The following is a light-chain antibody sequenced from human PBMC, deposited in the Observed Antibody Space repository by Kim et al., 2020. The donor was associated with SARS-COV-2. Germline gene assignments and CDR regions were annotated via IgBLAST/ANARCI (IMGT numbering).Light chain of an antibody. CDR1: QDIGTW. V-gene: IGKV1-5*03. CDR3: QHYSRFPYT. J-gene: IGKJ2*01. CDR2: RAS. Sequence: DIQMTQSPSTLSASVGDRVTVTCRASQDIGTWLAWYQQKPGKAPNLLIYRASSLESGVPSRFSGSGSGTGFTLTISSLQPDDFATYYCQHYSRFPYTFGQGTKLEN.